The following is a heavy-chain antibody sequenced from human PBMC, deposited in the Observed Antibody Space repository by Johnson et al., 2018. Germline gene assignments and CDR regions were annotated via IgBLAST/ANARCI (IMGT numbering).Heavy chain of an antibody. CDR1: AFTFSDFG. J-gene: IGHJ4*02. CDR3: ARDFFQKTVPVANVY. CDR2: ISYDGKNR. D-gene: IGHD2-2*01. Sequence: QVQLVESGGGVVQPGRSLRLSCAASAFTFSDFGMHWVRQAPGKGLEWVSVISYDGKNRHYADSVKGRFTISRDNSKNTLYLQMNSLRLEDTAIYYCARDFFQKTVPVANVYWGQGTLVTVSS. V-gene: IGHV3-30*03.